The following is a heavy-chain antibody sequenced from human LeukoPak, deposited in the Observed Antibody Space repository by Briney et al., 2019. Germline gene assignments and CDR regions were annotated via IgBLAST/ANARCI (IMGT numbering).Heavy chain of an antibody. D-gene: IGHD2-2*01. J-gene: IGHJ3*02. Sequence: SQTLPLTCTVSGGSINSGTYSWNWIRQPPGKGLEWIGSIYNSGSTHYNPSLKSRVTISVDTSKNQFSLKLSSVTAADTAVYYCAREVVPDVIDAFDIWGQGTMVTVSS. CDR1: GGSINSGTYS. CDR3: AREVVPDVIDAFDI. V-gene: IGHV4-39*02. CDR2: IYNSGST.